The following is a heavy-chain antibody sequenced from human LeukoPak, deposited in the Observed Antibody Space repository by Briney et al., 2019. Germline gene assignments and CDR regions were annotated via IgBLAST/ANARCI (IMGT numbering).Heavy chain of an antibody. Sequence: PSETLSLTCPVSGASITNSYWNWVRQPPGKGLEWIGYIYSSGNTNYNPSLKSRVPISLDLSKTQFPLKLTSVTAADPAVYYCANSYDGKIVPFDNWGQGALVAVPS. J-gene: IGHJ4*02. D-gene: IGHD4-23*01. CDR2: IYSSGNT. CDR3: ANSYDGKIVPFDN. CDR1: GASITNSY. V-gene: IGHV4-4*09.